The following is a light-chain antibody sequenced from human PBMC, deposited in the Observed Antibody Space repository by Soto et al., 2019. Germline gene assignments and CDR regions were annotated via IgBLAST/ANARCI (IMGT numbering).Light chain of an antibody. CDR3: RQRANWPGT. J-gene: IGKJ2*01. CDR1: QSVSSY. Sequence: EIVLTQSPATLSLSPGERATLSCRASQSVSSYLAWYQKKPGQAPRLLIYDASNRATGIPARFSGSGSGRDVTLTISSLEPEDFAVYYCRQRANWPGTFGQGTKLEIK. V-gene: IGKV3-11*02. CDR2: DAS.